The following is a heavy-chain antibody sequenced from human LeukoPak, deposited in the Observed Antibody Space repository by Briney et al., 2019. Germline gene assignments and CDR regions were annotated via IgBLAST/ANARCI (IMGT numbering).Heavy chain of an antibody. CDR2: ISPSASHR. CDR3: VKDRFGSFDP. V-gene: IGHV3-23*01. J-gene: IGHJ5*02. Sequence: GGSLRLSCATSRFIFSSYWMTWVRQAPGKGLEWVAAISPSASHRYYADFVGGRFTISRDNSKNTLDLQMSSLRAEDTAVYYCVKDRFGSFDPWGQGTLVTVSS. D-gene: IGHD5-18*01. CDR1: RFIFSSYW.